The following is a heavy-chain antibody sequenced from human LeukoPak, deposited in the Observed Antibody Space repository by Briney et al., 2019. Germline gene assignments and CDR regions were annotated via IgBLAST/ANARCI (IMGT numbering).Heavy chain of an antibody. J-gene: IGHJ6*03. Sequence: GGSLRLSCAASGFTFSSYWMSWVRQAPGKGLEWVANIKQDGSEKYYVDSVKGRFTISRDNAKNSLYLQMNSLRAEDTAVYYCARGPGIQYYYYYYMDVWGKGPRSPSP. CDR2: IKQDGSEK. CDR3: ARGPGIQYYYYYYMDV. V-gene: IGHV3-7*01. D-gene: IGHD2-2*02. CDR1: GFTFSSYW.